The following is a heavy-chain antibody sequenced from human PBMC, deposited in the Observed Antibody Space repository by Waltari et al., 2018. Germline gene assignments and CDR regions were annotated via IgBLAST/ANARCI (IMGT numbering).Heavy chain of an antibody. CDR2: IYHSGST. Sequence: QVQLQESGPGLVKPSETLSLTCAVSGYSISSGYYWGWIRQPPGKGLEWIGSIYHSGSTYYNPSLKSRVTISLDTSKNQFSLKLSFVTAADTAVYYCARHKYYYDSSGYPPRDWFDPWGQGTLVTVSS. CDR3: ARHKYYYDSSGYPPRDWFDP. J-gene: IGHJ5*02. V-gene: IGHV4-38-2*01. D-gene: IGHD3-22*01. CDR1: GYSISSGYY.